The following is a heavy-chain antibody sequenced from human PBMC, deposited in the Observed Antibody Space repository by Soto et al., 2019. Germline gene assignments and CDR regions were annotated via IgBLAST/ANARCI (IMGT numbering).Heavy chain of an antibody. D-gene: IGHD6-19*01. CDR2: ISGSGDST. CDR3: AKGVPGIAVAGTGYFQH. CDR1: GFTFSSYA. V-gene: IGHV3-23*01. J-gene: IGHJ1*01. Sequence: EVQLLESGGGLVQPGGSLRLSCVASGFTFSSYAMSWVRQAPGKGLEWVSGISGSGDSTYYADSVKGRFTISRDNSKTTLYLQMNSLRAEDTAVYYCAKGVPGIAVAGTGYFQHWGQGTLVTVSS.